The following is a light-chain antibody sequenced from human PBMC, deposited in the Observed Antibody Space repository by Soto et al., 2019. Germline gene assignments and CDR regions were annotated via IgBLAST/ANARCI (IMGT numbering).Light chain of an antibody. V-gene: IGKV3-20*01. CDR1: QSVSNNH. CDR2: GAS. Sequence: EIVLTQSPGSLSLSPRERATLSCRASQSVSNNHLAWYQQKPGQAPRLLIYGASRRATGIPDSFSGSGSGTEFTLTISRLEPEDFAVYYCQQYGSSTYTFGQGTKVEIK. J-gene: IGKJ2*01. CDR3: QQYGSSTYT.